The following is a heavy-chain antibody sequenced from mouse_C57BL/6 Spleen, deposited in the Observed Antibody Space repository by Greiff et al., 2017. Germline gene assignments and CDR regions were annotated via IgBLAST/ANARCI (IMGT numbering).Heavy chain of an antibody. CDR1: GYTFTDYE. CDR2: IDPETGGT. Sequence: QVQLQQSGAELVRPGASVTLSCKASGYTFTDYEMHWVKQTPVHGLEWIGSIDPETGGTAYNQKFKGKAILTADKSSSTAYMELRSLTSEDSAVYYCTRESYSNHYFDYWGQGTTLTVSS. CDR3: TRESYSNHYFDY. J-gene: IGHJ2*01. V-gene: IGHV1-15*01. D-gene: IGHD2-5*01.